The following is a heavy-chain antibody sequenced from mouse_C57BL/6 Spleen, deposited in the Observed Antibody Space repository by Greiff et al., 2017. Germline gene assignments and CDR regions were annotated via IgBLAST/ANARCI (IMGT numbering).Heavy chain of an antibody. J-gene: IGHJ3*01. D-gene: IGHD1-1*01. V-gene: IGHV3-1*01. CDR1: GYSITSGYD. Sequence: VQLKESGPGMVKPSQSLSLTCTVTGYSITSGYDWHWIRHFPGNKLEWMGYISYSGSTNYNPSLKSRISITHDTSKNHFFLKLNSVTTEDTATYYCAREGYYGSSYPFAYWGQGTLVTVSA. CDR3: AREGYYGSSYPFAY. CDR2: ISYSGST.